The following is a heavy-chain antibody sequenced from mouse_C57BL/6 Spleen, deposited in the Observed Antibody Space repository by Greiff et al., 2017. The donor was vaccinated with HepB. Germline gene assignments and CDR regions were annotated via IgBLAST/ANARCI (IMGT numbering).Heavy chain of an antibody. CDR3: ARRGAYDGYYDYAMDY. D-gene: IGHD2-3*01. CDR2: INPNYGTT. CDR1: GYSFTDYN. V-gene: IGHV1-39*01. Sequence: LKESGPELVKPGASVKISCKASGYSFTDYNMNWVKQSNGKSLEWIGVINPNYGTTSYNQKFKGKATLTVDQSSSTAYMQLNSLTSEDSAVYYCARRGAYDGYYDYAMDYWGQGTSVTVSS. J-gene: IGHJ4*01.